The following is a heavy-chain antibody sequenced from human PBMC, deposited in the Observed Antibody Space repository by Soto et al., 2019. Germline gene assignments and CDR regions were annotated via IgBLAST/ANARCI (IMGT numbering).Heavy chain of an antibody. D-gene: IGHD1-26*01. Sequence: LSLTCTVSGVSISSYYWGWIRQPPGKGLEWLGYLYYGGATNYNPSLNSRVSISVDKSKSHFSLKLSSVTAADTAVYYCARARSHERELLHQYFDYWGQGTLVTVSS. CDR3: ARARSHERELLHQYFDY. J-gene: IGHJ4*02. CDR1: GVSISSYY. CDR2: LYYGGAT. V-gene: IGHV4-59*01.